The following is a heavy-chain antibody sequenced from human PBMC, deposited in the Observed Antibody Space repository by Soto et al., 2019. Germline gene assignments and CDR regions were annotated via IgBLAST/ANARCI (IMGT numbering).Heavy chain of an antibody. CDR1: GASINKTHW. D-gene: IGHD6-19*01. CDR3: ARGLTYSSTSPLGI. CDR2: IFHSEST. V-gene: IGHV4-4*02. J-gene: IGHJ4*02. Sequence: PXETLSIPSHDSGASINKTHWGSWVRQPPGRGLEWIGGIFHSESTNYDPSLKSRVTISIDKSKNQFSLKVTSVTAADTAVYYCARGLTYSSTSPLGIWGQGTLVTVSS.